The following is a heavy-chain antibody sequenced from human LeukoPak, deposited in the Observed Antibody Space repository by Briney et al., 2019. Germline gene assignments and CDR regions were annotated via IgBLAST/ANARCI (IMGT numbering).Heavy chain of an antibody. V-gene: IGHV3-7*01. CDR1: GFTFTTYW. CDR2: IKKDGSEK. D-gene: IGHD3-10*01. Sequence: GGSLRLSCAASGFTFTTYWMGWVRQAPGKGLEWVASIKKDGSEKYYVDSVKGRFTISRDSAENTVYLQMKSLKGEDTAFYYCARRLLYYYGSETYFWFDLWGQGTLVTVSS. CDR3: ARRLLYYYGSETYFWFDL. J-gene: IGHJ5*02.